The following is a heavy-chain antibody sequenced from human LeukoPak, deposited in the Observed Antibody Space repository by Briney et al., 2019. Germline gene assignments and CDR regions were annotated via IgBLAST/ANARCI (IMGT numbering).Heavy chain of an antibody. CDR3: ARAKGDYSTRYNWFDP. D-gene: IGHD4-4*01. CDR2: IIPILGIA. Sequence: SVKVSCKASGGTFSSYAISWVRQAPGQGLEWTGRIIPILGIANYAQKFQGRVTITADKSTSTAYMELSSLRSEDTAVYYCARAKGDYSTRYNWFDPWGQGTLVTVSS. CDR1: GGTFSSYA. V-gene: IGHV1-69*04. J-gene: IGHJ5*02.